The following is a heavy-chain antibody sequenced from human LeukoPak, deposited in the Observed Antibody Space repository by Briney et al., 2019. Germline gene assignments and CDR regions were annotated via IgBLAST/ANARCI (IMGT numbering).Heavy chain of an antibody. CDR2: IYHSGST. CDR3: ARARGLVRGVEPDY. J-gene: IGHJ4*02. Sequence: SGTLSLTCAVSGGSISSSNWWSWVRQPPGEGLDWIGEIYHSGSTNYNPSLKSRVTISVDKSKNQFSLNLTSVTAADTAVYYCARARGLVRGVEPDYWGQGTLVTVSS. V-gene: IGHV4-4*02. D-gene: IGHD3-10*01. CDR1: GGSISSSNW.